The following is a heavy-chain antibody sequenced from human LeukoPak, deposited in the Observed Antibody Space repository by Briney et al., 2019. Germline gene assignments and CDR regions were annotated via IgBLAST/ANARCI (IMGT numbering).Heavy chain of an antibody. J-gene: IGHJ6*02. CDR2: ISSSSSYI. CDR3: AKDPVGGGYGMDV. V-gene: IGHV3-21*04. D-gene: IGHD2-15*01. CDR1: GFTFSSYS. Sequence: GGSLRLSCAASGFTFSSYSMNWVRQAPGKGLEWVSSISSSSSYIYYADSVKGRFTISRDNSKNTLYLQMNSLRAEDTAVYYCAKDPVGGGYGMDVWGQGTTVTVSS.